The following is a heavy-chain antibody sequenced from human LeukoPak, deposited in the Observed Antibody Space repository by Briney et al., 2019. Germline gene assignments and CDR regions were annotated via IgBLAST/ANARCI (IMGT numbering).Heavy chain of an antibody. Sequence: GGSLRLSCAASGFTFSSYAMSWVRQAPGKGLEWVSAISGSGGSTYYADSVKGRFTISRDNSKNTLYLQMNSLRAEDTAVYYCAKSSLAAAGNHYYYYGMDVWGQGTTVTVSS. CDR2: ISGSGGST. V-gene: IGHV3-23*01. CDR1: GFTFSSYA. J-gene: IGHJ6*02. D-gene: IGHD6-13*01. CDR3: AKSSLAAAGNHYYYYGMDV.